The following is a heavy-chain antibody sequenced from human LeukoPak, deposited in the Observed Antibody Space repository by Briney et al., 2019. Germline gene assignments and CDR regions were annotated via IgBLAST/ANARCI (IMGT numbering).Heavy chain of an antibody. D-gene: IGHD2-2*01. Sequence: ASVKVSCKASGYTLTTYGISWVRQAPGQGLERMGWISAYNGKTNYEQKLQGRVTMTTDTSTRTAYMELRSLRSGDTAVYYCARDLAVVVPAASSRTPDDAFDIWGQGTMVTVSS. V-gene: IGHV1-18*01. CDR1: GYTLTTYG. CDR3: ARDLAVVVPAASSRTPDDAFDI. CDR2: ISAYNGKT. J-gene: IGHJ3*02.